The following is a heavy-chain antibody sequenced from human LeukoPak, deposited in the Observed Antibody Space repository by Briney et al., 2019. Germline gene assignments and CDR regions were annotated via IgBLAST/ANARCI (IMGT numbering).Heavy chain of an antibody. CDR2: ISYDGSNK. CDR1: GFTFSSYA. CDR3: ARDSRMALGVDAFDI. J-gene: IGHJ3*02. V-gene: IGHV3-30-3*01. Sequence: GRSLRLSCAASGFTFSSYAMHWARQAPGKGLEWVAVISYDGSNKYYADSVKGRFTISRDNSKNTLYLQMNSLRAEDTAVYYCARDSRMALGVDAFDIWGQGTMVTVSS. D-gene: IGHD2-2*01.